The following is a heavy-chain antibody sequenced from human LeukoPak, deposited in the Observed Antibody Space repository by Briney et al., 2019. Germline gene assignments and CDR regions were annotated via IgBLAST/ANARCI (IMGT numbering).Heavy chain of an antibody. CDR2: ISYRGTT. D-gene: IGHD4-17*01. J-gene: IGHJ4*02. V-gene: IGHV4-30-4*02. CDR3: ARGPGDEYGDPEYYFDF. Sequence: TSETLSLTCSVSGGAVKSGEFYWNWLRQPPGRGLEWIGYISYRGTTYFNLSFKRRATIPLDTSKNEFSLRLSSVTEVDTASYYCARGPGDEYGDPEYYFDFWGQGALVSVSS. CDR1: GGAVKSGEFY.